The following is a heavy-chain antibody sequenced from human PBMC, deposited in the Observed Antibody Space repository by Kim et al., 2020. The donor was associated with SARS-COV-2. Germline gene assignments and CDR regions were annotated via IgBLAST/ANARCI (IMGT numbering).Heavy chain of an antibody. CDR2: FDPEDAET. CDR1: GYTLTELS. CDR3: STDFPLRRGSYLDY. Sequence: ASVKVSCKVSGYTLTELSMHWVRQAPGKGLEWMGGFDPEDAETIYAQKFQGRVTMTEDTSTDTAYRELSSLRSEDTAVSDCSTDFPLRRGSYLDYWGQGTMVTVSS. V-gene: IGHV1-24*01. J-gene: IGHJ4*03.